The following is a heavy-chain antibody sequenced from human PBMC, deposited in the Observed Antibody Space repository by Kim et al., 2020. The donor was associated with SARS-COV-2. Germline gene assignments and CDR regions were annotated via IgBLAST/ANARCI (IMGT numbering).Heavy chain of an antibody. J-gene: IGHJ6*02. D-gene: IGHD3-9*01. CDR2: IYHSGST. Sequence: SETLSLTCAVSGGSISSSNWWSWVRQPPGKGLEWIGEIYHSGSTNYNPSLKSRVTISVDKSKNQFSLKLSSVTAADTAVYYCARDSSYYDILTGYFTIGMDVWGQGTTVTVSS. V-gene: IGHV4-4*02. CDR1: GGSISSSNW. CDR3: ARDSSYYDILTGYFTIGMDV.